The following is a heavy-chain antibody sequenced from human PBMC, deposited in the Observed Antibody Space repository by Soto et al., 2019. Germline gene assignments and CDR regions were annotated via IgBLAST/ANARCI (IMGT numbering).Heavy chain of an antibody. CDR1: GFTFNSYA. CDR3: ARFKGCSGGSCYPYFDY. J-gene: IGHJ4*02. CDR2: ISYDGSNK. D-gene: IGHD2-15*01. Sequence: QVQLVESGGGVVQPGRSLSLSCAASGFTFNSYALHWVRQAPGKGLEWVAVISYDGSNKYYPDSLKGRFTISRDNSKNTLYLQMNSLRAEDTAVYYCARFKGCSGGSCYPYFDYWGQGTLVTVSS. V-gene: IGHV3-30-3*01.